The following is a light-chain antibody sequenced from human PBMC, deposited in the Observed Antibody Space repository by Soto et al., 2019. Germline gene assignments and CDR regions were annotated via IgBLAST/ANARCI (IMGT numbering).Light chain of an antibody. J-gene: IGLJ3*02. V-gene: IGLV2-11*01. CDR2: AVS. Sequence: LTQPRSVSGSPGQSVTISCTGTNSDVGGYNFVSWYQQLPGKAPKLMISAVSQRPSGVPDRFSGSKSGNTASLTISGLQADDEADYFCCSYTASDIWVFGGGTKLTVL. CDR3: CSYTASDIWV. CDR1: NSDVGGYNF.